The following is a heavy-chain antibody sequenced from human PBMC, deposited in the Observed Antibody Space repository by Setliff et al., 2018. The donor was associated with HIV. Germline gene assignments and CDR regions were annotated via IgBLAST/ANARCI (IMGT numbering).Heavy chain of an antibody. CDR2: IYYSGRT. CDR3: ARDLLGYCSSTSCHSHYMDV. CDR1: GGSISSYY. Sequence: SETLSLTCTVSGGSISSYYWSWIRQTPGKGLEWNGYIYYSGRTNYNPSLKSRVTISVDTSKNQFYLKLSSVTAADTAVYYCARDLLGYCSSTSCHSHYMDVWVKGTTVTVSS. V-gene: IGHV4-59*01. J-gene: IGHJ6*03. D-gene: IGHD2-2*01.